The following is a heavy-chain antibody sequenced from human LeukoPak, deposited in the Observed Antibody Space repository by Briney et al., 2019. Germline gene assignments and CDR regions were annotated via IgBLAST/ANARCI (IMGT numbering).Heavy chain of an antibody. J-gene: IGHJ3*02. CDR3: ARDPGRGWLQKRVYDFDI. V-gene: IGHV1-46*01. D-gene: IGHD5-24*01. CDR1: GYTFTSYY. CDR2: INPSGGST. Sequence: ASVKVSCKASGYTFTSYYMHWVRQAPGQGLEWMGIINPSGGSTSYAQKFQGRVTMTRDTSTSTVYMELSSLRSEDTAVYYCARDPGRGWLQKRVYDFDIWGQGTMVTVSS.